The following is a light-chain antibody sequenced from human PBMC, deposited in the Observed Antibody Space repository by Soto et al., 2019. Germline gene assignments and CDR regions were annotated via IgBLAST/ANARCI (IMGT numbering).Light chain of an antibody. J-gene: IGKJ2*01. CDR3: QQYDSHWYT. Sequence: DIQLTQSPSTLSASVGDRVTITCRASQSLNSWLAWYQQKPGKAPKLLIHDASDLQSGVPSRFSGSESGTEYTLTISSLQPDDFATYYCQQYDSHWYTFGQGTKLEIK. CDR1: QSLNSW. V-gene: IGKV1-5*01. CDR2: DAS.